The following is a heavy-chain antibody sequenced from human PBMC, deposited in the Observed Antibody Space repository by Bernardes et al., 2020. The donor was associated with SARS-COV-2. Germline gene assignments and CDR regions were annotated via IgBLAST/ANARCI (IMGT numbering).Heavy chain of an antibody. CDR2: IYHSGLT. D-gene: IGHD4-17*01. J-gene: IGHJ5*01. CDR1: GGSLTTSNW. V-gene: IGHV4-4*02. CDR3: ARKTTETTTPFDS. Sequence: LSLTCDVSGGSLTTSNWWTWVRQSPGKGLEWIGEIYHSGLTNYNPSLTSRVTISVDKSKNQVFLSLKSLTAADTAVYHCARKTTETTTPFDSWGQGILVTVSS.